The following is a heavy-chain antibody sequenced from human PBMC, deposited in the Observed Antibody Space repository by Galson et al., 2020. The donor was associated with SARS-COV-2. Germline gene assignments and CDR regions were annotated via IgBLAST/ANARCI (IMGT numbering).Heavy chain of an antibody. V-gene: IGHV5-51*01. D-gene: IGHD5-12*01. CDR2: IYPGDSET. CDR1: GYNFNTNW. J-gene: IGHJ4*02. CDR3: ARPCGSGYNSCFNY. Sequence: GESLKISCKGAGYNFNTNWIGWVRQMPGKGLEWMGIIYPGDSETRYSPALQGRVTISVDRSINTAYLQWSSLKASDTATYFCARPCGSGYNSCFNYWGQGTLVSVSS.